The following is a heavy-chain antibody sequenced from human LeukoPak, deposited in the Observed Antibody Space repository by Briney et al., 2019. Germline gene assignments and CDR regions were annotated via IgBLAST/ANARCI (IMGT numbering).Heavy chain of an antibody. CDR2: IYSGGST. CDR3: AKPYYYDSSRD. D-gene: IGHD3-22*01. J-gene: IGHJ4*02. CDR1: GFTVSSNY. Sequence: GGSLRLSCAASGFTVSSNYMSWVRQAPGKGLEWVSVIYSGGSTYYADSVKGRFTISRDNSKNTLYLQMNSLRAEDTAVYYCAKPYYYDSSRDWGQGTLVTVSS. V-gene: IGHV3-53*01.